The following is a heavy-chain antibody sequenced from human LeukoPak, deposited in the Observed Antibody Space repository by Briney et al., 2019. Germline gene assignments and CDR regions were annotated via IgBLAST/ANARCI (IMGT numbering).Heavy chain of an antibody. CDR1: GYTFTGYY. V-gene: IGHV1-2*02. J-gene: IGHJ4*02. Sequence: ASVQVSCKASGYTFTGYYMHWVRQAPGQGLEWMGWINPNSGGTNYAQKFKGRVTMTRDTSISTAYMELSRLRSDDTAVYYCARVPKATPGHFDYWGQGTLVTVSS. CDR2: INPNSGGT. CDR3: ARVPKATPGHFDY.